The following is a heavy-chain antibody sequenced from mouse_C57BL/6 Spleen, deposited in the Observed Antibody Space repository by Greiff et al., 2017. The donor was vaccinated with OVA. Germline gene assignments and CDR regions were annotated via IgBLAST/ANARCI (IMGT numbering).Heavy chain of an antibody. CDR2: INPSNGGT. D-gene: IGHD2-2*01. J-gene: IGHJ4*01. CDR3: ARRGGSTMVTYYAMDY. Sequence: VQLQQPGTELVKPGASVKLSCKASGYTFTSYWMHWVKQRPGKGLEWIGNINPSNGGTNYNEKFKSKATLTVDKSSSTAYMQLSSLTSEDSAVYYCARRGGSTMVTYYAMDYWGQGTSVTVSS. CDR1: GYTFTSYW. V-gene: IGHV1-53*01.